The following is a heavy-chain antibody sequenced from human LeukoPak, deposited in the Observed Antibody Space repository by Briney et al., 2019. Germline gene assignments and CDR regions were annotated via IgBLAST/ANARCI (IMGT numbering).Heavy chain of an antibody. CDR3: AXXXXXXDFWSGYYTNWFDP. Sequence: SETLSLTCTVSGGSISSYYWSWIRQPPGKGLEWIGYIYYSGSTNYNPSLKSRVTISVDTSKDQFSLKLSSVTAADTAVYYCAXXXXXXDFWSGYYTNWFDPWGQGTLVTVSS. D-gene: IGHD3-3*01. V-gene: IGHV4-59*08. CDR2: IYYSGST. J-gene: IGHJ5*02. CDR1: GGSISSYY.